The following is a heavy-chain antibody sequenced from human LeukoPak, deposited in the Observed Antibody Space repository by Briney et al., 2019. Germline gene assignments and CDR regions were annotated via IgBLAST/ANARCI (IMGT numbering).Heavy chain of an antibody. D-gene: IGHD5-12*01. CDR3: AKDSKTGYESVGPDY. V-gene: IGHV3-30*02. CDR2: VRYDESNK. CDR1: GFVFSNYY. J-gene: IGHJ4*02. Sequence: PGGSLRLSCQTSGFVFSNYYMHWVRQGPGKGLEWVAVVRYDESNKYYADSLKGRFNISRDNSRNTVYLQINSLRAEDTGVYSCAKDSKTGYESVGPDYWGLGTLVTLSS.